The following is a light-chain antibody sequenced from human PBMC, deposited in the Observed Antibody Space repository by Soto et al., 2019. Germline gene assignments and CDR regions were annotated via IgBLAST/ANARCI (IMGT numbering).Light chain of an antibody. CDR3: SSYTSSSTLDV. CDR1: SSDVGGYNY. CDR2: DVS. J-gene: IGLJ1*01. V-gene: IGLV2-14*01. Sequence: QSVLTQPASVSGSPGQSITISCTGTSSDVGGYNYVSWYQQHPGKAPKLMIYDVSNRPSGVSNRFSGSKSGNTASLTISGLQAEDEADYYCSSYTSSSTLDVFGTGTKQTVL.